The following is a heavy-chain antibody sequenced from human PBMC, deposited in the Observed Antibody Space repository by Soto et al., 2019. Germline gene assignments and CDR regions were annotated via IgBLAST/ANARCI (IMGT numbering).Heavy chain of an antibody. CDR2: VFHSGSV. CDR1: GGSISGDYYH. J-gene: IGHJ6*02. Sequence: QVQLQQSGPGLVKPSQTLSLTCTVSGGSISGDYYHWTWIRQSPGKGLEWIGYVFHSGSVLYNPSLKSRLNISVDTSKNQFSLRLSSATAADTAVYFCGREEDGGDRDYYGLDVWGQRTTVTVSS. V-gene: IGHV4-30-4*08. D-gene: IGHD2-21*02. CDR3: GREEDGGDRDYYGLDV.